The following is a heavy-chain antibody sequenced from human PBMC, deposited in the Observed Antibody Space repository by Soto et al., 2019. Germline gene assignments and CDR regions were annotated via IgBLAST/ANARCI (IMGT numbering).Heavy chain of an antibody. CDR1: GFTFSSYS. CDR2: ISTTNSYI. Sequence: GGSLRLSCAASGFTFSSYSMNWVRQAPGKGLEWVSSISTTNSYIYYADSLKGRFTISRDNTKNSLYLQMNSLRAEDTAVYYWAREGNSGWYLDYWGQGTLVTVSS. J-gene: IGHJ4*02. CDR3: AREGNSGWYLDY. V-gene: IGHV3-21*01. D-gene: IGHD6-19*01.